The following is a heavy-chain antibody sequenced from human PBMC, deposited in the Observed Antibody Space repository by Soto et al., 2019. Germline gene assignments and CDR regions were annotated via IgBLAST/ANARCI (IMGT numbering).Heavy chain of an antibody. CDR1: GGSISSYY. V-gene: IGHV4-59*01. D-gene: IGHD3-16*01. CDR3: ARGDYGDCFDY. J-gene: IGHJ4*02. Sequence: SETLSLTCTVSGGSISSYYWIWIRQPPVNGLEFIGYIYYICSTNYNPSLKSRFTMSLYTSKNHFSLKLISFTAAYTAVYYCARGDYGDCFDYWGQGTLVTVSX. CDR2: IYYICST.